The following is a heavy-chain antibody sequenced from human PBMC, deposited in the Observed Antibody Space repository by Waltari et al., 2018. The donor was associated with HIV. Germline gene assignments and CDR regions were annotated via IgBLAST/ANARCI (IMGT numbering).Heavy chain of an antibody. D-gene: IGHD3-22*01. V-gene: IGHV3-48*01. CDR2: ITGSSTTI. CDR1: GFSFSTCA. Sequence: EVQLVESGGGLVQPGGSLRLSCAASGFSFSTCAMNWVRQAPGKGLEWVSYITGSSTTIYYADSVKGRFTISRDNAKNSLYLQMNSLRAEDTAVYYCHSGDSSGYPPGYWGQGTLVTVSS. J-gene: IGHJ4*02. CDR3: HSGDSSGYPPGY.